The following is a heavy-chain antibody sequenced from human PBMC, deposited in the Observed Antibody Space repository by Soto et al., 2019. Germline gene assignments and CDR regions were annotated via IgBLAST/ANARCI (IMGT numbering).Heavy chain of an antibody. CDR2: IYYSGST. J-gene: IGHJ3*02. Sequence: SETLSLTCTVSGGSISNYYWSWIRQPPGKGLEWIGYIYYSGSTKYNPSLKSRVTISIDTSKNQFSLRLNSVTAADTAVYYCARGGYSYGFDAFDIWSQGTTVTVSS. CDR3: ARGGYSYGFDAFDI. D-gene: IGHD5-18*01. V-gene: IGHV4-59*01. CDR1: GGSISNYY.